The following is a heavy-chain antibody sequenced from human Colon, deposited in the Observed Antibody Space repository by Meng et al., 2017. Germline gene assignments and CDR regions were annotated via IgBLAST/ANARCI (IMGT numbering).Heavy chain of an antibody. V-gene: IGHV3-7*01. Sequence: GESLKISCAASGFTFSRYWMNWVRQAPGKGLEWVASINPDGSEKYYVDSVKGRFTISRDNSKNSLYLQVNSLRVEDTALYYCAGWGEFCSGGSCYSKNYWGQGALVTVSS. CDR2: INPDGSEK. J-gene: IGHJ4*02. D-gene: IGHD2-15*01. CDR3: AGWGEFCSGGSCYSKNY. CDR1: GFTFSRYW.